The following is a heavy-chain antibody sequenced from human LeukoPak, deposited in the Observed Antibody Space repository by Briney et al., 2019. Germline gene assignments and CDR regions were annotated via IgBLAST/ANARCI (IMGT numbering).Heavy chain of an antibody. CDR1: GGTFSSYA. J-gene: IGHJ3*02. Sequence: SVKVSCKASGGTFSSYAISWVRQAPGQGLEWMGGIIPIFGTANYAQKFQGRVTITADESTSTAYMELSSLRSEDTPVYYCARVWGTSVAGYHSLPHAFDIWGQGTMVTVSS. CDR3: ARVWGTSVAGYHSLPHAFDI. CDR2: IIPIFGTA. V-gene: IGHV1-69*13. D-gene: IGHD6-19*01.